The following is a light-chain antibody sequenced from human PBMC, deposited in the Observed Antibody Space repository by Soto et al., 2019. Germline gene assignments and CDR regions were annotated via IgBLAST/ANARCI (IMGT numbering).Light chain of an antibody. CDR2: DVS. J-gene: IGLJ2*01. Sequence: QSALTQPASVSGSPGQSITISCTGTSSDVGGYNYVSWYQQHPGKAPKLMIYDVSNRPSGVSNRFSGSKSGNTASLTISGLQAEDEADYYCYSYTTSSTVLFGGGTQLTVL. V-gene: IGLV2-14*03. CDR1: SSDVGGYNY. CDR3: YSYTTSSTVL.